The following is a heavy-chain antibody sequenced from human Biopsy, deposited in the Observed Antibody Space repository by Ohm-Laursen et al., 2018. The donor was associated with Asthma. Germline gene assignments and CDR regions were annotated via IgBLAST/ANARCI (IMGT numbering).Heavy chain of an antibody. Sequence: SLRLSCAAFGFNFHNYGMNWVRQAPGKGLDWVAVISFDGSNKNYTDSVKGRFTTSRDNSRNTLHLQMNSLRAEDTAVYYCARDGPELPTELDYWGPGTLVTVSS. CDR2: ISFDGSNK. V-gene: IGHV3-30*03. CDR1: GFNFHNYG. D-gene: IGHD1-14*01. J-gene: IGHJ4*02. CDR3: ARDGPELPTELDY.